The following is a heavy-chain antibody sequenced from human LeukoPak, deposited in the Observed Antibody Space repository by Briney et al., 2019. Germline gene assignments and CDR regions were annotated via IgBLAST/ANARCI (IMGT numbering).Heavy chain of an antibody. CDR3: ARRMELPGFGVRYYFDY. CDR1: GGSISSSTHH. J-gene: IGHJ4*02. V-gene: IGHV4-39*01. Sequence: PSETLSLTCTVSGGSISSSTHHWGWIRQPPGKGLEWIGNIYYSGSTYYNPSLKSRVTISVDTSKNQFSLKLSSVTAADTAVYYCARRMELPGFGVRYYFDYWGQGTLVTVSS. D-gene: IGHD1-7*01. CDR2: IYYSGST.